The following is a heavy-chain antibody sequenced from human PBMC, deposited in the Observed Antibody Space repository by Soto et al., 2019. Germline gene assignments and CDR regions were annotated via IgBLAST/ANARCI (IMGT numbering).Heavy chain of an antibody. J-gene: IGHJ6*02. CDR1: GFTFSSYG. Sequence: GGSLRLSCAASGFTFSSYGMHWVRQAPGKGLEWVAVISYDGSNKYYADSVKGRFTISRDNSKNTLYLQMNSLRAEDTAVYYCAKVVVVVPAAMPQDGDYYGMDVWGQGTTVTVSS. D-gene: IGHD2-2*01. CDR3: AKVVVVVPAAMPQDGDYYGMDV. V-gene: IGHV3-30*18. CDR2: ISYDGSNK.